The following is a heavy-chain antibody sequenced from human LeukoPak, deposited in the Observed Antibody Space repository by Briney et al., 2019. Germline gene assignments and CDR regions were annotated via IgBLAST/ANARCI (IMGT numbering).Heavy chain of an antibody. V-gene: IGHV1-2*02. CDR3: ARDRAEYYGSGSFFNLEYFYYYMDV. D-gene: IGHD3-10*01. CDR1: GYTFTVYY. CDR2: INPKSGGT. Sequence: ASVKVSCKASGYTFTVYYIYWVRQAPGQGLEWMGWINPKSGGTNYAQKVQGRVTMTRDTSISTAYMELSRLRSDDTAVYYCARDRAEYYGSGSFFNLEYFYYYMDVWGKGTTVTVSS. J-gene: IGHJ6*03.